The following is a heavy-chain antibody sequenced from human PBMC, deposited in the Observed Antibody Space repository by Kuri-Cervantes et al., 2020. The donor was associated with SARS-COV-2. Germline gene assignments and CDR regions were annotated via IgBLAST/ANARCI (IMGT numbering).Heavy chain of an antibody. CDR1: GYTFTGYY. D-gene: IGHD3-22*01. J-gene: IGHJ6*03. V-gene: IGHV1-2*02. CDR3: ARLGDSSGYFDYYYYYMDV. CDR2: INPNSGGT. Sequence: ASVKVSCKASGYTFTGYYMHWVRQAPGQGLEWMGWINPNSGGTNYAQKFQGRVTMTRDTSISTAYMELSSLKASDTAMYYCARLGDSSGYFDYYYYYMDVWGKGTTVTVTS.